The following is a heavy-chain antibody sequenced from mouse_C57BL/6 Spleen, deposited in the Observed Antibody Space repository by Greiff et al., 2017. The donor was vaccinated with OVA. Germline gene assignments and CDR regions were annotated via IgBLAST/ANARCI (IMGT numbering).Heavy chain of an antibody. D-gene: IGHD2-2*01. CDR1: GFTFSDYY. J-gene: IGHJ1*03. Sequence: EVQLVESEGGLVQPGSSMKLSCTASGFTFSDYYMAWVRQVPEKGLEWVANINYDGSSTYYLDSLKSRFIISRDNAKNILYLQMSSLKSEDTATYYCARSTMVTYWYFDVWGTGTTVTVSS. CDR2: INYDGSST. CDR3: ARSTMVTYWYFDV. V-gene: IGHV5-16*01.